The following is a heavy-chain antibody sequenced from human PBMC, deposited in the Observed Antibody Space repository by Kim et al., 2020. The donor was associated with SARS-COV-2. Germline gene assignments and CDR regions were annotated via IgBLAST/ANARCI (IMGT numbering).Heavy chain of an antibody. D-gene: IGHD2-2*01. CDR2: IYYSGST. V-gene: IGHV4-59*13. CDR1: GGSISSYY. CDR3: ARGIVVVVPAAIYNYYYGMDV. Sequence: SETLSLTCTVSGGSISSYYWSWIQQPPGKGLEWIGYIYYSGSTNYNPSLKSRVTISVDTSKNQFSLKLSSVTAADTAVYYCARGIVVVVPAAIYNYYYGMDVWGQGTTVTVSS. J-gene: IGHJ6*02.